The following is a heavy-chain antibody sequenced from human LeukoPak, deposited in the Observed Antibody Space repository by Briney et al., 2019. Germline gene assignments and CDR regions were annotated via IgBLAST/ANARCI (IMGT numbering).Heavy chain of an antibody. CDR1: GFTFSSYA. D-gene: IGHD6-13*01. V-gene: IGHV3-30*04. CDR3: AREGIAAALCFDY. Sequence: PGRSLRLSCAASGFTFSSYAMHWVRQAPGKGLEWVAVISYDGSNKYYADSVKGRFTISRDNSKNTLYLQMSSLRAEDTAVYYCAREGIAAALCFDYWGQGTLVTVSS. J-gene: IGHJ4*02. CDR2: ISYDGSNK.